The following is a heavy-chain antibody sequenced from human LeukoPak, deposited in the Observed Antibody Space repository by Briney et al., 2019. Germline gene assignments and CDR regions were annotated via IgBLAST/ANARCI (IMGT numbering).Heavy chain of an antibody. CDR2: ISAYNGNT. D-gene: IGHD6-13*01. CDR1: GYTFTSYG. CDR3: ARDDIAAAPYPFDY. J-gene: IGHJ4*02. V-gene: IGHV1-18*04. Sequence: ASVKVSCKASGYTFTSYGISWVRQAPGQGLEWMGWISAYNGNTNCAQKLQGRVTMTTDTSTSTAYMELRSLRSDDTAVYYCARDDIAAAPYPFDYWGQGTLVTVSS.